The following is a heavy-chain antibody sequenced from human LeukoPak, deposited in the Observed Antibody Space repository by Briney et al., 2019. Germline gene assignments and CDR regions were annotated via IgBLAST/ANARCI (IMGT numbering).Heavy chain of an antibody. CDR1: GGSFSGYH. J-gene: IGHJ5*02. D-gene: IGHD2-2*01. CDR2: INHSGST. CDR3: ARPINCSSTSCYGGWFDP. V-gene: IGHV4-34*01. Sequence: ASETLSLTCAVYGGSFSGYHWTWIRQPPGKGLEWIGEINHSGSTNYNPSLKSRVTISVDTSKNQFSLKLSSVTAADTAVYYCARPINCSSTSCYGGWFDPWGQGTLVTVSS.